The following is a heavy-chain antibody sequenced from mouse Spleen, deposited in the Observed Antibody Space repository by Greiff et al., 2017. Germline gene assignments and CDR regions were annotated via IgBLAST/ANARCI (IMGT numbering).Heavy chain of an antibody. CDR2: ISSGSSTI. CDR3: ARPHYDYDPYYFDY. J-gene: IGHJ2*01. D-gene: IGHD2-4*01. V-gene: IGHV5-17*01. CDR1: GFTFSDYG. Sequence: EVQLVESGGGLVKPGGSLKLSCAASGFTFSDYGMHWVRQAPEKGLEWVAYISSGSSTIYYADTVKGRFTISRDNAKNTLFLQMTSLRSEDTAMYYCARPHYDYDPYYFDYWGQGTTLTVSS.